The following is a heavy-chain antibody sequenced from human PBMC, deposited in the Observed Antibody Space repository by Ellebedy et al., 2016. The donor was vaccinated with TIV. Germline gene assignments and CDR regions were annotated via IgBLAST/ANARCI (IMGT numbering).Heavy chain of an antibody. J-gene: IGHJ4*02. CDR2: LDPTDSYT. CDR3: ARRPFRSRSLYDY. V-gene: IGHV5-10-1*01. D-gene: IGHD3-3*01. CDR1: GYSFTNYW. Sequence: KVSCKGSGYSFTNYWINWVRQMPGKGLEWMGRLDPTDSYTNYSPSFQGHVTISADKSISTAYLQWSRLKASDTAMYYCARRPFRSRSLYDYWGQGTLVTVSS.